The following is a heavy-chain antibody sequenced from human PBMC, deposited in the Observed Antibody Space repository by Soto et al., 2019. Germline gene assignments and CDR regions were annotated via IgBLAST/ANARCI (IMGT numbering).Heavy chain of an antibody. J-gene: IGHJ4*02. Sequence: QVQLQESGPGLVKPSETLSLTCTVSGGSISSYYWSWIRQPPGKGLEWIGYIYYSGSTNYNPSLKRRVTISVDTSKDQFSLKLSSVTAADTAVYYCARPVVSGWYFDNWGQGTLVTVSS. CDR1: GGSISSYY. CDR3: ARPVVSGWYFDN. V-gene: IGHV4-59*08. D-gene: IGHD6-19*01. CDR2: IYYSGST.